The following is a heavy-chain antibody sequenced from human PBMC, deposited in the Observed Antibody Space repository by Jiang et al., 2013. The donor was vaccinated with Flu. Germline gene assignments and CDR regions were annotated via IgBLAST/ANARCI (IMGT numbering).Heavy chain of an antibody. V-gene: IGHV1-69*01. CDR3: ARLPSGYTAMVTWVYYFDY. CDR1: GGTFSSYA. D-gene: IGHD5-18*01. Sequence: GAEVKKPGSSVKVSCKASGGTFSSYAISWVRQAPGQGLEWMGGIIPIFGTANYAQKFRGRVTITADESTSTAYMELSSLRSEDTAVYYCARLPSGYTAMVTWVYYFDYVGQGPWSPSP. J-gene: IGHJ4*02. CDR2: IIPIFGTA.